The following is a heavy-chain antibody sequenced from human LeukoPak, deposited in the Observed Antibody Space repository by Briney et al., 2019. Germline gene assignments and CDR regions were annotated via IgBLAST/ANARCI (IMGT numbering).Heavy chain of an antibody. V-gene: IGHV4-4*08. J-gene: IGHJ2*01. CDR1: GGSIFSYY. Sequence: SETLSLTCTVSGGSIFSYYFNWIRQPPGKGLEWIGYIYSNGITNYNPSLRSRGTISIATSKNQSSLRLRSVTAADMAIYYCARRAYYDTSGYSPASGYFDLWGRGTLVTVSS. D-gene: IGHD3-22*01. CDR2: IYSNGIT. CDR3: ARRAYYDTSGYSPASGYFDL.